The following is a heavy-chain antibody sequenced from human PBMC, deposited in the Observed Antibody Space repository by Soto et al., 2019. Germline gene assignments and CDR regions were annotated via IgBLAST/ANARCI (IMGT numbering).Heavy chain of an antibody. J-gene: IGHJ4*02. CDR3: ARDISSGWYFDY. D-gene: IGHD6-19*01. CDR1: GYTFTSYA. CDR2: INAGNGNT. Sequence: QVQLVQSGAEVKKPGASVKVSRKASGYTFTSYAMHWVRQAPGQRLEWMGWINAGNGNTKYSQKFQGRVTITRDTSASTAYMDLSSLRSEDTAVYYCARDISSGWYFDYWVQGTLVTVSS. V-gene: IGHV1-3*01.